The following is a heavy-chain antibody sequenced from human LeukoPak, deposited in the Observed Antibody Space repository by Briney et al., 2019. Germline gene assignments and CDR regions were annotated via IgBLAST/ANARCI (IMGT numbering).Heavy chain of an antibody. CDR2: INHSGST. J-gene: IGHJ5*02. V-gene: IGHV4-34*01. CDR3: ARGGSIFGVVIRRNWFDP. Sequence: SETLSLTCAVYGGSFSGYYWSWIRQPPGKGLEWIGEINHSGSTNYNPSLKSRVTISVDTPKNQFSLKLSSVTAADTAVYYCARGGSIFGVVIRRNWFDPWGQGTLVTVSS. D-gene: IGHD3-3*01. CDR1: GGSFSGYY.